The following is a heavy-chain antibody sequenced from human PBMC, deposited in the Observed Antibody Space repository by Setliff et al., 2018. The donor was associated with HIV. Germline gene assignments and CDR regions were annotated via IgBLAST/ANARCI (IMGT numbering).Heavy chain of an antibody. Sequence: TLSLTCGIYGGSFSDYYWSWIRQPPGKGLEWIGEIDHRGRPKYNPSLNSRVTMSVDKSRNQFSLKVSSVTAADTAVYYCARGFSGHYSFTGYMDVWGKGTTVTVSS. D-gene: IGHD3-22*01. CDR2: IDHRGRP. CDR1: GGSFSDYY. CDR3: ARGFSGHYSFTGYMDV. V-gene: IGHV4-34*01. J-gene: IGHJ6*03.